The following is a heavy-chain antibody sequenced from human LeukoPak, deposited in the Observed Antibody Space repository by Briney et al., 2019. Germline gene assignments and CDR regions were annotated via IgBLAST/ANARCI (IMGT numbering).Heavy chain of an antibody. CDR3: ARVALSQGLDA. CDR2: IRYDGRNK. Sequence: GGSLRLSCAAFGFTFSSYGMHWVRQAPGKGLEWVAFIRYDGRNKYYGDPVKGRFSISRDNSKNTLYLQMNSLRAEDTAVYYCARVALSQGLDAWGQGTLVTVSS. J-gene: IGHJ5*02. V-gene: IGHV3-30*02. D-gene: IGHD3-10*01. CDR1: GFTFSSYG.